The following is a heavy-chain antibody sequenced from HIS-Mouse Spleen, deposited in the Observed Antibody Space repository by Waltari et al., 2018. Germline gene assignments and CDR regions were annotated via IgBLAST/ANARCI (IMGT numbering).Heavy chain of an antibody. D-gene: IGHD7-27*01. J-gene: IGHJ4*02. CDR3: ARVNWGFDY. CDR1: GFPFSSYA. Sequence: QVQLVESGGGVVQPGRSLRLCCAASGFPFSSYAMPWVRQAPGKRLRWVAVISYDGSNKYYEDSVKGRFTISRDNSKNTLYLQMNSLRAEDTAVYYCARVNWGFDYWGQGTLVTVSS. V-gene: IGHV3-30*04. CDR2: ISYDGSNK.